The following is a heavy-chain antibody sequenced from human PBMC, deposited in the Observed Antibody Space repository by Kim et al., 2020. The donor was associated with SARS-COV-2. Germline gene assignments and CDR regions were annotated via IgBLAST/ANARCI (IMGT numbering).Heavy chain of an antibody. CDR2: INYSGNT. Sequence: SETLSLTCTVSGYAIKSGYYWGWIRQPPGKGLAWIGSINYSGNTPYNPSLKSRVTISLDTSKNQFSLNLNSVTAADTAVYYCARARAFDIWGQGTMVTVSS. CDR1: GYAIKSGYY. CDR3: ARARAFDI. V-gene: IGHV4-38-2*02. J-gene: IGHJ3*02.